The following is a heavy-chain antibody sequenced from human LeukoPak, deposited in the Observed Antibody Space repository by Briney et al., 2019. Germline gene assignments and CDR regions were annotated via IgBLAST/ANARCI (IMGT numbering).Heavy chain of an antibody. CDR3: AREMGPDSSGYNNAFDI. CDR2: TNSDGKTT. Sequence: GGSLRLSCAASGFTFSSYWMHWVRQAPGKGLVWVSRTNSDGKTTRYADSAKGRFTISRDNAKNTLYLQMNSLRAEDTAVCYCAREMGPDSSGYNNAFDIWGQGTMVTVSS. V-gene: IGHV3-74*01. J-gene: IGHJ3*02. D-gene: IGHD3-22*01. CDR1: GFTFSSYW.